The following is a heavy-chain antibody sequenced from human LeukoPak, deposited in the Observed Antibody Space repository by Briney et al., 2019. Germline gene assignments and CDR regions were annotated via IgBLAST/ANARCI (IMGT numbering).Heavy chain of an antibody. J-gene: IGHJ4*02. V-gene: IGHV1-2*02. CDR1: GYTFTCYY. D-gene: IGHD6-13*01. CDR2: INPNSGGT. Sequence: GASVKVSCKASGYTFTCYYMHWVRQAPGQGLEWMGWINPNSGGTNYAQKFQGRVTMTRDTSISTAHMELSRLRSDDTAVYYCARDIPYSSSYNYFDYWGQGTLVTVSS. CDR3: ARDIPYSSSYNYFDY.